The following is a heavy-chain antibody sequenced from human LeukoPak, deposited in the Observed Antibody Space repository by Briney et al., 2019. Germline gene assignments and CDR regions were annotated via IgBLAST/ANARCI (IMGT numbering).Heavy chain of an antibody. CDR2: ISAYNANT. Sequence: ASVKVSCKASGYPFTSYGITWVRQAPGQGLEGMGWISAYNANTNYAQKLQGRVTMTTDTSTSTAYMELRSLRSDDTAVYYCARDFDEYSSSYFDYWGQGTLVTVSS. J-gene: IGHJ4*02. V-gene: IGHV1-18*01. CDR3: ARDFDEYSSSYFDY. CDR1: GYPFTSYG. D-gene: IGHD6-6*01.